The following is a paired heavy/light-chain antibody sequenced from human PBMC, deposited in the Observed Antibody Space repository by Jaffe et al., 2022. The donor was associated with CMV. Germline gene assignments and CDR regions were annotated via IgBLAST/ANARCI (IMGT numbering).Heavy chain of an antibody. J-gene: IGHJ4*02. Sequence: QVQLQESGPGLVKPSGTLSLTCAVSGGSISTSNWWSWVRQPPGKGLEWIGEIYHSGSTNYNPSLRSRVTISVDKSKNQFSLKLSSVTAADTAVYYCARGYSHTHSSGWPLYYFDYWGQGTLVTVSS. V-gene: IGHV4-4*02. CDR1: GGSISTSNW. D-gene: IGHD6-19*01. CDR3: ARGYSHTHSSGWPLYYFDY. CDR2: IYHSGST.
Light chain of an antibody. CDR2: GTS. V-gene: IGKV1-39*01. Sequence: DIQMTQSPSSLSASVGDRVTITCRASQNISIYLNWYQQKAGKAPKLLIYGTSSLQSGVPSRFSGSGSGTDFTLTISSLQPEDFATYYCQLSYTTPRTFGQGTKLEIK. CDR1: QNISIY. J-gene: IGKJ2*01. CDR3: QLSYTTPRT.